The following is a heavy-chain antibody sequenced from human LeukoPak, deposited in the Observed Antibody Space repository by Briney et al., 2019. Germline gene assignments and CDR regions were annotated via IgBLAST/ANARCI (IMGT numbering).Heavy chain of an antibody. CDR3: ARDRPYYYGSGSWRYYYGMDV. Sequence: GGSLRLSCAVSGFFSNGWMVWVGRAPGKGVGGVAVVWYGGSNKYYADSVKGRFTISRDNSKNTLYLQMNSLRAEDTAVYYCARDRPYYYGSGSWRYYYGMDVWGKGTTVTVAS. CDR1: GFFSNGW. J-gene: IGHJ6*04. D-gene: IGHD3-10*01. V-gene: IGHV3-33*08. CDR2: VWYGGSNK.